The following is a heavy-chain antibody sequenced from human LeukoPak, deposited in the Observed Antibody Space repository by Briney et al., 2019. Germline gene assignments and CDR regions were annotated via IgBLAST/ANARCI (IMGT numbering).Heavy chain of an antibody. D-gene: IGHD1-26*01. J-gene: IGHJ4*02. CDR3: ARVTGGSYYGDY. Sequence: ASVKVSCKASGYTFTGYYMHWVRQAPGQGLEWMGWINPNSGGTNYAQKFQGRVTMTRDTSISTAYMELRSLRSDDTAVYYCARVTGGSYYGDYWGQGTLVTVSS. CDR1: GYTFTGYY. CDR2: INPNSGGT. V-gene: IGHV1-2*02.